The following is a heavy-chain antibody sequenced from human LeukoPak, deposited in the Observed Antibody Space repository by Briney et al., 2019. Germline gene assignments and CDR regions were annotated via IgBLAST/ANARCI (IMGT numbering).Heavy chain of an antibody. D-gene: IGHD3-10*01. CDR3: ARGNVLLWFGESPGPYYFDH. J-gene: IGHJ4*02. V-gene: IGHV3-21*01. CDR2: ISSSSNYI. CDR1: GFTFSDYS. Sequence: GGSLRLSCAASGFTFSDYSMNWVRQAPGKGLEWVSSISSSSNYIYYADSMKGRFTISRDNAENSPYLQMNSLRAEDTAVYYCARGNVLLWFGESPGPYYFDHWGQGILVTVSS.